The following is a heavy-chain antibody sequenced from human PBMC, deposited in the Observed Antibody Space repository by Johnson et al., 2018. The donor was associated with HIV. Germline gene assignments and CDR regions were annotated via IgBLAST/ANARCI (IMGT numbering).Heavy chain of an antibody. D-gene: IGHD2-21*01. V-gene: IGHV3-33*01. CDR1: GFTFSTYG. Sequence: QVQLVESGGGVVQPGRSLRLSCAASGFTFSTYGMHWVRQAPGKGLEWVAVMWYDGSNKYYADSVKGRFTISRDNSKNTLYLQMNSLRAEDTAVYYCARELVVITADDAFDIWGQGTMVTVSS. CDR3: ARELVVITADDAFDI. CDR2: MWYDGSNK. J-gene: IGHJ3*02.